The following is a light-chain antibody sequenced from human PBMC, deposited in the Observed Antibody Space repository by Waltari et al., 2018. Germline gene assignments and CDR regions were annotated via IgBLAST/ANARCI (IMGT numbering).Light chain of an antibody. J-gene: IGKJ4*01. CDR1: QSVSSN. CDR2: GAS. CDR3: HQYNNWPLT. Sequence: EIVMTQSPATLSVSPGERATLSCRASQSVSSNLAWYQQKPGQAPRFLIHGASTRATGIPARFSGSGSGTEFTLTISSLQSEDFAVYYCHQYNNWPLTFGGGTKVEIK. V-gene: IGKV3-15*01.